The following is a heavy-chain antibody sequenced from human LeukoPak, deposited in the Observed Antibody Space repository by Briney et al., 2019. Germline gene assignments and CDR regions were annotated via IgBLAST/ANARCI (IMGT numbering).Heavy chain of an antibody. D-gene: IGHD4-17*01. V-gene: IGHV1-24*01. CDR1: GYTLTELS. CDR3: ATHDYGDYVAGRNYYYYGMDV. Sequence: ASVKVSCKVSGYTLTELSMHWVRQAPGKGLEWMGGLDPEDGETIYAQKFQGRVTMTEDTSTDTAYMELSSLRSEDTAVYYCATHDYGDYVAGRNYYYYGMDVWGQGTTVTVSS. CDR2: LDPEDGET. J-gene: IGHJ6*02.